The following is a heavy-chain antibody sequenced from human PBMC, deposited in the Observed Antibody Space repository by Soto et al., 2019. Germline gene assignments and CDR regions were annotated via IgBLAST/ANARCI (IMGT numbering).Heavy chain of an antibody. CDR3: PRVFTGRWLDP. J-gene: IGHJ5*02. CDR2: ITPMFGAP. D-gene: IGHD3-10*02. Sequence: QVQLVQSGAEVKKPGSSVKVSCTASGGPFSSYAINWVRQAPGQGLEWMGVITPMFGAPHYAQNFKGRITITADMSTNTAYNEPSSLTSGDTAVYFCPRVFTGRWLDPWGEGTVVTVSS. CDR1: GGPFSSYA. V-gene: IGHV1-69*06.